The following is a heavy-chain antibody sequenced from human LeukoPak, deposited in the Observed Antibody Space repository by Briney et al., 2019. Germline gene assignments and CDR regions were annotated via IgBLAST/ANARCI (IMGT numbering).Heavy chain of an antibody. J-gene: IGHJ5*02. V-gene: IGHV3-7*01. CDR3: ARAPGEGWFDP. D-gene: IGHD4-17*01. CDR1: GFTFSSYW. CDR2: IKQDGSEK. Sequence: GGSLRLSRAASGFTFSSYWMSWVRQAPGKGLEWVASIKQDGSEKYYVDSVKGRFTISRDNAENSLYLQMNSLRAEDTALYYCARAPGEGWFDPWGQGTLVTVSS.